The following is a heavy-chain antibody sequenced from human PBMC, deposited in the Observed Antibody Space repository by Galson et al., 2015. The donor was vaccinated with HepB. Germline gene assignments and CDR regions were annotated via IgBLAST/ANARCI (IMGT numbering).Heavy chain of an antibody. V-gene: IGHV3-30*18. Sequence: GFTFSSYGMHWVRQAPGKGLEWVAVISYDGSNKYYADSVKGRFTISRDNSKNTLYLQMNSLRAEDTAVYYCAKTAVYSSSWSLSYYYYGMDVWGQGTTVTVSS. CDR3: AKTAVYSSSWSLSYYYYGMDV. CDR1: GFTFSSYG. J-gene: IGHJ6*02. CDR2: ISYDGSNK. D-gene: IGHD6-13*01.